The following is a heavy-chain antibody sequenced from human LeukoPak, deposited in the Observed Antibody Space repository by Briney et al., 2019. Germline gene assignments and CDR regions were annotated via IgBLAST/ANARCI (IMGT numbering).Heavy chain of an antibody. D-gene: IGHD5-12*01. CDR1: GGSIRSGGYY. V-gene: IGHV4-39*07. J-gene: IGHJ4*02. CDR2: IYHSGST. Sequence: PSETLSLTCTVSGGSIRSGGYYWGWIRQPPGKGLEWIGSIYHSGSTYYNPSLKSRVTISVDTSKNQFSLKLSSVTAADTAVYYCAREYSGYPLGSSLFDYWGQGTLVTVSS. CDR3: AREYSGYPLGSSLFDY.